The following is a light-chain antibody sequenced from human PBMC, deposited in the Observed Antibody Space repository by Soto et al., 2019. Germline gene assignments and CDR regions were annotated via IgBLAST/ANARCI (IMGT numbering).Light chain of an antibody. CDR3: QSYDSSNHWV. V-gene: IGLV6-57*03. CDR1: SGSIATNY. J-gene: IGLJ3*02. CDR2: EHN. Sequence: NFMLTQPYSVSESPGKTVTISCTRSSGSIATNYVQWYQQRPGSAPTTVIFEHNERPSGVPDRFSGSFDSSSNSASLTISGLKTEDEADYYCQSYDSSNHWVFGGGTKLTVL.